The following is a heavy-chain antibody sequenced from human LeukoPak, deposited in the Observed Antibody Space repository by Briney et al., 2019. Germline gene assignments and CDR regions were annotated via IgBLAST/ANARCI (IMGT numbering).Heavy chain of an antibody. CDR1: GYTFTSYA. Sequence: ASVKVSCKASGYTFTSYAMNWVRQAPGQGLEWMGWINTNTGNPTYAQGFTGRFVFSLDTSVSTAYLQISSLKAEDTAVYYCTTPGNSRITIFGVVRGDRYWGQGTLVTVSS. CDR2: INTNTGNP. V-gene: IGHV7-4-1*02. CDR3: TTPGNSRITIFGVVRGDRY. J-gene: IGHJ4*02. D-gene: IGHD3-3*01.